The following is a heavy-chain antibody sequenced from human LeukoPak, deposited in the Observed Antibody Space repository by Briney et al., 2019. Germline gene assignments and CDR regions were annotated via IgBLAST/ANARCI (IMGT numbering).Heavy chain of an antibody. Sequence: GASVKVSCKASGYTFTSYYMHWVRQAPGQGLEWMGIINPSGGSTSYAQKFQGRVTMTRDMSTSTVYMELSSLRSEDTAVYYCARDGDGSGYHLYYFDYWGQGTLVTVSS. D-gene: IGHD3-22*01. V-gene: IGHV1-46*01. CDR1: GYTFTSYY. J-gene: IGHJ4*02. CDR3: ARDGDGSGYHLYYFDY. CDR2: INPSGGST.